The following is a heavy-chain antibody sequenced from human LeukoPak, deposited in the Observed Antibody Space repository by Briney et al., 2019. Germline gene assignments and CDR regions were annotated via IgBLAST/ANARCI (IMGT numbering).Heavy chain of an antibody. CDR1: GGAFSDYY. Sequence: PSETLSLTCGVSGGAFSDYYWSWIRQAPGKGLEWIGEMIQSGSSNYNPSLRSRVTVSGDTSRNQFSLKLNSLTAADTAVYYCARGNIVAAILGGLHGTTAFDFWGQGILVTVSS. CDR3: ARGNIVAAILGGLHGTTAFDF. CDR2: MIQSGSS. D-gene: IGHD5-12*01. J-gene: IGHJ4*02. V-gene: IGHV4-34*01.